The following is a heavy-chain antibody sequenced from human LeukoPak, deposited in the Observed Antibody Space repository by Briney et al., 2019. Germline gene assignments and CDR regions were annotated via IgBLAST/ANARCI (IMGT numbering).Heavy chain of an antibody. CDR2: IKHGGGT. D-gene: IGHD1-1*01. CDR1: GGSISSASLY. CDR3: AGFLVGNMNQY. J-gene: IGHJ4*02. Sequence: MTSETLSLTCAVSGGSISSASLYWGWIRQPPGKGLEWIGSIKHGGGTDYNLSLKTRLTISIDTSKNQFSLRLNSVTAADTSVYYCAGFLVGNMNQYWGQGTLVTVSS. V-gene: IGHV4-39*01.